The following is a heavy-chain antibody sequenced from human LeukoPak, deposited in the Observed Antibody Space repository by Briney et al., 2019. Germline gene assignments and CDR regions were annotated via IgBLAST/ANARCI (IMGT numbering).Heavy chain of an antibody. J-gene: IGHJ2*01. CDR3: ARGAARIAAAGTDWYFDL. Sequence: SETLPLTCTVSGGSISSYYWSWVRQPAGKGLEWIGRIYTSGSTNYNPSLKSRVTMSVDTSKNQFSLKLSSVTAADTAVYYCARGAARIAAAGTDWYFDLWGRGTLVTVSS. V-gene: IGHV4-4*07. CDR1: GGSISSYY. D-gene: IGHD6-13*01. CDR2: IYTSGST.